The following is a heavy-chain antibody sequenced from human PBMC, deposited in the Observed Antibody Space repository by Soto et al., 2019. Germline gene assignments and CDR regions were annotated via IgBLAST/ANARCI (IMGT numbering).Heavy chain of an antibody. D-gene: IGHD3-10*01. CDR2: IYWNDDK. J-gene: IGHJ6*02. Sequence: QITLKESGPTLVKPTQTLTLTCTFSGFSLSTSGVGVGWIRQPPGKALEWLALIYWNDDKRYSPSLKSRLTITKDTSKDQVVLTMTSMDPVDTATYYCAHSPKVRGVNFPYYYYYYGMDVWGQGTTVTVSS. V-gene: IGHV2-5*01. CDR1: GFSLSTSGVG. CDR3: AHSPKVRGVNFPYYYYYYGMDV.